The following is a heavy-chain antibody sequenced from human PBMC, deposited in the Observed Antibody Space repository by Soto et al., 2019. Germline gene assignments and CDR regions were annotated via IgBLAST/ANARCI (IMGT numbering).Heavy chain of an antibody. D-gene: IGHD6-13*01. J-gene: IGHJ3*02. CDR1: GFTFTDYA. V-gene: IGHV3-23*01. CDR3: AKDGKHSNSWWAAFEI. CDR2: ISGSGANT. Sequence: EVQELESGGGVVQPGGSLRLSCAASGFTFTDYAMNWVRQAPGKGLEWVSTISGSGANTYYADSVRGRFTISRDNSKNTLYMQMSSVRAEDTVVYYCAKDGKHSNSWWAAFEIWGQGTVVTVS.